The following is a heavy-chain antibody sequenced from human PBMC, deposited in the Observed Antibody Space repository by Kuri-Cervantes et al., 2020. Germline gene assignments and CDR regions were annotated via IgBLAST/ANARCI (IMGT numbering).Heavy chain of an antibody. Sequence: ASVKVSCKASGYTFTSYYMHWVRQAPGQGLEWMGIINPSGCSTSYAQKFQGRVTMTRDTSTSTVYMELSRLRSDDTAVYYCAREVIAAAGMGFDPWGQGTLVTVSS. CDR1: GYTFTSYY. V-gene: IGHV1-46*01. CDR3: AREVIAAAGMGFDP. CDR2: INPSGCST. D-gene: IGHD6-13*01. J-gene: IGHJ5*02.